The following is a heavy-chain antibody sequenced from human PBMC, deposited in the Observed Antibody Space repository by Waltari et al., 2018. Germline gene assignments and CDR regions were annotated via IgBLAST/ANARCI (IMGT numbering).Heavy chain of an antibody. D-gene: IGHD3-3*01. CDR2: IIPMLGMP. J-gene: IGHJ6*02. V-gene: IGHV1-69*04. CDR1: GGTFSTYA. Sequence: QVQLVQSGAEVKKPGSSVKVSCKASGGTFSTYAISWARQAPGQGLDWLGRIIPMLGMPKYAEKFQGRVTITADKSTSTAYMELSSLRSEDTAVYYCATLYDFWSGSLRNDPYYYYGMDVWGQGTTVTVSS. CDR3: ATLYDFWSGSLRNDPYYYYGMDV.